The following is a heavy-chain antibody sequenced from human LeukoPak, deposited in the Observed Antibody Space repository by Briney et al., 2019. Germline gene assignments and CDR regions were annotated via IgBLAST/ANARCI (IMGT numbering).Heavy chain of an antibody. CDR3: ARVSFDCTNGVCYSFDY. V-gene: IGHV3-7*01. Sequence: PGGSLRLSCAASGFTFSSYWMSWVRQAPGKGLEWVANIKQDGSEKYYVDSVKGRFTISRDNAKNSLYLQMNSLRAEDTAVYYCARVSFDCTNGVCYSFDYWGQGTLVTVSS. CDR1: GFTFSSYW. J-gene: IGHJ4*02. D-gene: IGHD2-8*01. CDR2: IKQDGSEK.